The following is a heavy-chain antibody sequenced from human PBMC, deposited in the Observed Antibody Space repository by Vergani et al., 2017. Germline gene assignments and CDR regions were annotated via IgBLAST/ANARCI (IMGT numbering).Heavy chain of an antibody. D-gene: IGHD3-22*01. V-gene: IGHV1-69*06. CDR2: IIPIFGTA. Sequence: QVPLVQSGAEVKKPGSSVKVSCKASGGTFSSYAISWVRQAPGQGLEWMGGIIPIFGTANYAQKFQGRVTITADKSTSTAYMELSSLRSEDTAVYYCARGGYYYDSSGYYYYGMDVWGQGTTVTVSS. CDR1: GGTFSSYA. J-gene: IGHJ6*02. CDR3: ARGGYYYDSSGYYYYGMDV.